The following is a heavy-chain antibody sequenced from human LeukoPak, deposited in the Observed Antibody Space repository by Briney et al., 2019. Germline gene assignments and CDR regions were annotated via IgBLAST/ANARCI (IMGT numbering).Heavy chain of an antibody. CDR1: GGSITSTDYY. Sequence: SETLSLTCTVSGGSITSTDYYWNWLRQRPGTGLEWIGYIHYSGRTSHHPSLKSRVTLSLDTSENQFSLRLTSATAADTAVYYCARRLTGLPATNHFDYLGQGILVTVSS. CDR3: ARRLTGLPATNHFDY. V-gene: IGHV4-31*03. J-gene: IGHJ4*02. CDR2: IHYSGRT. D-gene: IGHD2-15*01.